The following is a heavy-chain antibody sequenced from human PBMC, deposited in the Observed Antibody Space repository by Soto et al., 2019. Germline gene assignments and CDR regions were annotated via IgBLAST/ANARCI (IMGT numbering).Heavy chain of an antibody. Sequence: QLQLQESGPGLVKASETLSLTCTVSGASITTDNLYWGLIRQPPGKGLEWIGSSSFTGNTYFNPSLRTRVTIFVDTPKNQFSLKLDSVTAADTAVYYCARPDSSSWAAPFDHWGQGTLVTVSS. CDR2: SSFTGNT. CDR1: GASITTDNLY. J-gene: IGHJ4*02. V-gene: IGHV4-39*01. D-gene: IGHD6-13*01. CDR3: ARPDSSSWAAPFDH.